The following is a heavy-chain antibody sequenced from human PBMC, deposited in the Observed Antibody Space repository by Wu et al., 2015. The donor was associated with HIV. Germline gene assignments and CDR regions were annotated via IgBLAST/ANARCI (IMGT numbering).Heavy chain of an antibody. Sequence: QVQLVQSGAEVRNPGASVKVSCKASGHTFTRDYMFWVRQAPGQGLEWMGVINPSGGSKSYAQKFQGRVTMTRDTSTSTVYMELSSLRSEDTAVYYCARAGYRSDAFDIWGQGTMVTVSS. CDR1: GHTFTRDY. J-gene: IGHJ3*02. V-gene: IGHV1-46*01. D-gene: IGHD5-12*01. CDR3: ARAGYRSDAFDI. CDR2: INPSGGSK.